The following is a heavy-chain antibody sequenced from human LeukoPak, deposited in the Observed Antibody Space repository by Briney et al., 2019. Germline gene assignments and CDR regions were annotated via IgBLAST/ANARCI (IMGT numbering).Heavy chain of an antibody. Sequence: SETLSLTCTLSGGSVSTYYWVWIRQSPGKELEWIAYVSYSGNTNYNPSLKSRVTISVDTSKNQLSLKLSSMTAADTAVYYCARAGYCSATSCQWVPLVWGQGTTVTVSS. V-gene: IGHV4-59*02. D-gene: IGHD6-19*01. J-gene: IGHJ6*02. CDR2: VSYSGNT. CDR1: GGSVSTYY. CDR3: ARAGYCSATSCQWVPLV.